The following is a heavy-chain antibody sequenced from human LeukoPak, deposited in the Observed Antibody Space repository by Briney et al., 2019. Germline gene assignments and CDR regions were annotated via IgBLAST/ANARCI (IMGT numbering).Heavy chain of an antibody. V-gene: IGHV3-43*02. CDR2: ISGDGGST. Sequence: PGGSLRLSCAASGFTFDDYAMHWVRQAPGKGLEWVSLISGDGGSTYYADSVKGRFTISRDNSKNSLYLQMNSLRTEDTALYYCANAVYGSWYYFDHWGQGTLVTVSS. J-gene: IGHJ4*02. D-gene: IGHD1-26*01. CDR1: GFTFDDYA. CDR3: ANAVYGSWYYFDH.